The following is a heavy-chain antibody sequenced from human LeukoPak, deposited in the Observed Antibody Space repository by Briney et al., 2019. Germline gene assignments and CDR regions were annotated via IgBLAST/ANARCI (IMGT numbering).Heavy chain of an antibody. CDR2: INSDGSST. CDR1: GFTFNAYA. J-gene: IGHJ2*01. D-gene: IGHD3-16*01. Sequence: GGSLRLSCAASGFTFNAYAIHWVRQAPGKGLVWVSRINSDGSSTIYAESVKGRFTISRDNAKNTLYLQMNSLRVEDTAVYYCARVHVNWYLDLWGRGTLVTVS. CDR3: ARVHVNWYLDL. V-gene: IGHV3-74*01.